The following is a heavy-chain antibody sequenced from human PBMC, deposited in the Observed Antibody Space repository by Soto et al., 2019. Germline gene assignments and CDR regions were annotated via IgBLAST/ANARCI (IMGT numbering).Heavy chain of an antibody. V-gene: IGHV1-18*01. J-gene: IGHJ4*02. D-gene: IGHD2-2*02. CDR1: GYTFTSYG. Sequence: GASVKVSCKASGYTFTSYGISWVRQAPGQGLEWMGWISAYNGNTNYAQKLQGRVTMTTDTSTSTAYMELRSLRSDDTAVYYCAREYTQAVYDGYYFDYWGQGTLVTVSS. CDR2: ISAYNGNT. CDR3: AREYTQAVYDGYYFDY.